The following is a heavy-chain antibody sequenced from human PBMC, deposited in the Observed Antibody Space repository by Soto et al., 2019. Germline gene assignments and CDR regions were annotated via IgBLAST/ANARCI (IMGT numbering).Heavy chain of an antibody. CDR3: AREYGGLGYCSGGSCSSPGSLDV. CDR1: GYTFTGYY. V-gene: IGHV1-2*04. Sequence: ASVKVSCKASGYTFTGYYMHWVRQAPGQGLEWMGWINPNSGGTNYAQKFQGWVTMTRDTSISTAYMELSRLRSDDTAVYYCAREYGGLGYCSGGSCSSPGSLDVWAQGTTVTVSS. D-gene: IGHD2-15*01. J-gene: IGHJ6*02. CDR2: INPNSGGT.